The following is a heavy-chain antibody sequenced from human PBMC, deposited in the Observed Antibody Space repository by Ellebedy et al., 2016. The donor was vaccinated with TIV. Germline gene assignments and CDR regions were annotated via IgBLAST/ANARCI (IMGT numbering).Heavy chain of an antibody. CDR1: GGSFSGYY. Sequence: MPGGSLRLSCAVYGGSFSGYYWSWIRQPPGKGLEWIGEINHSGSTNYNPSLKSRVTISVDTSKNQFSLKLSSVTAADTAVYYCARAPRTMVRGRNWFDPWGKGTLVTVSS. CDR3: ARAPRTMVRGRNWFDP. CDR2: INHSGST. J-gene: IGHJ5*02. D-gene: IGHD3-10*01. V-gene: IGHV4-34*01.